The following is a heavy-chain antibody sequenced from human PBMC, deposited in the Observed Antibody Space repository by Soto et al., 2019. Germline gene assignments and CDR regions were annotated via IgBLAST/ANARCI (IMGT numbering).Heavy chain of an antibody. CDR1: GDSIRNGFYY. V-gene: IGHV4-31*03. Sequence: QVQLQESGPGLVKPSHTLFLICTVSGDSIRNGFYYWSWIRQHPGKCLEWIGNSYYVGSTSYNPSLGSRVTLSIDRSQNQSSLPLNSVIAADTAVYHCAKNETTRPWVNPWCQATVVIASS. J-gene: IGHJ5*02. CDR3: AKNETTRPWVNP. CDR2: SYYVGST. D-gene: IGHD1-1*01.